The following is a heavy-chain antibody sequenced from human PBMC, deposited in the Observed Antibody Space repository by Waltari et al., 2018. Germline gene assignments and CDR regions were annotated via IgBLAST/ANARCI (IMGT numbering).Heavy chain of an antibody. D-gene: IGHD4-17*01. J-gene: IGHJ4*02. Sequence: QVQLQQWGAGLLKPSETLSLTCAVYGGSFSGYYWSWIRQPPGKGLEWIGEINHSGSTNYNPSLKSRVTISVDTSKNQFSLKLSSVTAADTAVYYCYFAANPSDYGDQSGGDYWGQGTLVTVSS. CDR3: YFAANPSDYGDQSGGDY. CDR2: INHSGST. CDR1: GGSFSGYY. V-gene: IGHV4-34*01.